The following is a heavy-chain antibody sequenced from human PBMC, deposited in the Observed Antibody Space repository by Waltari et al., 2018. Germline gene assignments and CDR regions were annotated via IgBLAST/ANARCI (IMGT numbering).Heavy chain of an antibody. V-gene: IGHV4-59*01. CDR1: GGSISSYY. CDR2: IYYSGST. CDR3: ARATWQLVDY. J-gene: IGHJ4*02. Sequence: QVQLQESGPGLVKPSETLSLTCTVSGGSISSYYWSWIRQPPGKGLEWIGYIYYSGSTNYNPSLKSRVTISVDTSKNQFSRKLSSVTAADTAVYYCARATWQLVDYWGQGTLVTVSS. D-gene: IGHD6-6*01.